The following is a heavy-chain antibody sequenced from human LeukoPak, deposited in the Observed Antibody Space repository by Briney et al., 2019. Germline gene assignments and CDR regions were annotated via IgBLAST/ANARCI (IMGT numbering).Heavy chain of an antibody. Sequence: GGSLRLSCAASGFTFSSYAMSWVRQAPGKGLEWVSAISGSGGSTYYADSVKGRFTTSRDNSKNTLYLQMNSLRAEDTAVYYCATYDFWSGYYVLDYWGQGTLVTVSS. CDR3: ATYDFWSGYYVLDY. D-gene: IGHD3-3*01. CDR1: GFTFSSYA. CDR2: ISGSGGST. J-gene: IGHJ4*02. V-gene: IGHV3-23*01.